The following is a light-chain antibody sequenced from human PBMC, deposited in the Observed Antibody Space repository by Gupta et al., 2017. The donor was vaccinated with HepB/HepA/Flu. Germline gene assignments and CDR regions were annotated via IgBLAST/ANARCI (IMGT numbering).Light chain of an antibody. V-gene: IGKV4-1*01. CDR1: QSVFYSSNNKNY. CDR2: WAS. Sequence: DIVMTQSPDSLAVSLGERATINCKSSQSVFYSSNNKNYLAWYQHKPGQPPKLLFYWASTRESGVPDRFSGSGSGTDFTLTISSLQAEDVAVYYCQQEDCLPFTFGQGTKLDIK. CDR3: QQEDCLPFT. J-gene: IGKJ2*01.